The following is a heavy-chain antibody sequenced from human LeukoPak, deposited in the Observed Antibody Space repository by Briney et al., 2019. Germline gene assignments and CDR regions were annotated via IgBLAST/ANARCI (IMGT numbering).Heavy chain of an antibody. J-gene: IGHJ5*02. D-gene: IGHD6-13*01. Sequence: PGRSLRLSCAASGFTFSSYAMHWVRQAPGKGLEWVAVISYDGSNKYYADSVKGRFTISRDNSKNTLYLQMNSLRAEDTAVYYCAREIAAAGNNWFDPWGQGTLVTVSS. CDR2: ISYDGSNK. V-gene: IGHV3-30*14. CDR3: AREIAAAGNNWFDP. CDR1: GFTFSSYA.